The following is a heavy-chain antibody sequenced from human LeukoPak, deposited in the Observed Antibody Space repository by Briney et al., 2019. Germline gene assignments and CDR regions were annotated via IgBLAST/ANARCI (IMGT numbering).Heavy chain of an antibody. Sequence: GASVKVSCKASGGTFSSYAISWVRQAPGQGLEWMGRINPNSGGTNYAQKFQGRVTMTRDTSISTAYMELSRLRSDDTAVYYCARARVWWDIDYWGQGTLVTVSS. CDR1: GGTFSSYA. V-gene: IGHV1-2*06. D-gene: IGHD2-21*01. J-gene: IGHJ4*02. CDR3: ARARVWWDIDY. CDR2: INPNSGGT.